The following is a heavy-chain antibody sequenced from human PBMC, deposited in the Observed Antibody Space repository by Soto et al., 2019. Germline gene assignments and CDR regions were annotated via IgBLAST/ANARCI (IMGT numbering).Heavy chain of an antibody. CDR1: GYSFTSYW. CDR3: ALTGHSSSWYSLSAFDI. Sequence: GESLKISCKGSGYSFTSYWIGWVRQMPGKGLEWMGIIYPGDSDTRYSPSFQGQVTISADKSISTAYLQWSSLKASDTAMYYCALTGHSSSWYSLSAFDILGQGTMVTVSS. V-gene: IGHV5-51*01. CDR2: IYPGDSDT. D-gene: IGHD6-13*01. J-gene: IGHJ3*02.